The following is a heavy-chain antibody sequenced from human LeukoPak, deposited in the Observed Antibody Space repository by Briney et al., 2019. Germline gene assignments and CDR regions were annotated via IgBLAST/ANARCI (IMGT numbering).Heavy chain of an antibody. V-gene: IGHV3-64*01. Sequence: PGGSLRLSCAASGFTFSSYGMHWVRQAPGKGLEYVSAISSNGGSTYYANSVKGRFTISRDNSKNTLYLQMGSLRAEDMAVYYCARWARYGSGSYYNSLYYYYYMDVWGKGTTVTVSS. CDR3: ARWARYGSGSYYNSLYYYYYMDV. CDR2: ISSNGGST. CDR1: GFTFSSYG. J-gene: IGHJ6*03. D-gene: IGHD3-10*01.